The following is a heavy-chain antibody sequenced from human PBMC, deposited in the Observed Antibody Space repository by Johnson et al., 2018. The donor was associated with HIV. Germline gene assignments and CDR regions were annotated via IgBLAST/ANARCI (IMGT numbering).Heavy chain of an antibody. CDR1: GFTFSSYA. J-gene: IGHJ3*02. Sequence: QVQLMESGGGVVQPGRSLRLSCAASGFTFSSYAMHWVRQAPGKGLEWVAVISYGGRIGYADSVKGRFTISRDNAKNSLYLQMNSLRAEDTALYYCARDSGEMWALRIAFDIWGQGTMVTVSS. CDR3: ARDSGEMWALRIAFDI. V-gene: IGHV3-30*04. D-gene: IGHD1-26*01. CDR2: ISYGGRIG.